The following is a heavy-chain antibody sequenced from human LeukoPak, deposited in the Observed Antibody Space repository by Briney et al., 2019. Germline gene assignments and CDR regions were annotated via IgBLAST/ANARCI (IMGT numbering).Heavy chain of an antibody. V-gene: IGHV4-59*12. D-gene: IGHD3-10*01. CDR1: GGSISSYY. J-gene: IGHJ6*03. CDR2: IYYSGST. CDR3: ARDRYYYGSGYYYMDV. Sequence: SETLSLTCTVSGGSISSYYWSWIRQPPGKGLEWIGYIYYSGSTNYNPSLKSRVTMSVDTSKNQFSLKLSSVTAADTAVYYCARDRYYYGSGYYYMDVWGKGTTVTISS.